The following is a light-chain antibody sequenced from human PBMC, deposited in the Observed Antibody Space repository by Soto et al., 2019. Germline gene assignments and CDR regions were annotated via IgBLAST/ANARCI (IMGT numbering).Light chain of an antibody. CDR1: QSVSSY. V-gene: IGKV3-11*01. J-gene: IGKJ1*01. CDR2: DAS. Sequence: EIVLTQSPATLSLSPGERATLSCRASQSVSSYLAWYQQKPGQAPRLLIYDASNRATGIPARFSGSGSGTDFTLTISSLEPEDFAVYYCQQRSNWPPTWTFGHGTKV. CDR3: QQRSNWPPTWT.